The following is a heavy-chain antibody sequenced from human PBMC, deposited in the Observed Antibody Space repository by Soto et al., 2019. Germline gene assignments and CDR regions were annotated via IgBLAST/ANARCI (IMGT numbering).Heavy chain of an antibody. CDR3: VRDDDNLDNGLDH. D-gene: IGHD1-1*01. CDR2: IPHDGTYQ. V-gene: IGHV3-30*19. CDR1: GFTFSSYG. Sequence: QVQLVESGGGVVQPGGSLRLSCTASGFTFSSYGMHWVRQAPGKGLQWVAVIPHDGTYQYYLDSVEGRFTISRDNSKDTLYLQMNSLRVEDMAVYYCVRDDDNLDNGLDHWGQGTLVTVSS. J-gene: IGHJ4*02.